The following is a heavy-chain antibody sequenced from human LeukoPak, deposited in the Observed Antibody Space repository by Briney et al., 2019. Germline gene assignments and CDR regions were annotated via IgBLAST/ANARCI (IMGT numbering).Heavy chain of an antibody. V-gene: IGHV1-2*04. CDR2: INPNSGGT. CDR3: AREEYDFWSGYPAYGMDV. Sequence: ASVTVSCTASGYTFTGYYMHWVRQAPGQGLEWMGWINPNSGGTNYAQKFQGWVTMTRDTSISTAYMELSRLRSDDTAVYYCAREEYDFWSGYPAYGMDVWGQGTTVTVSS. J-gene: IGHJ6*02. CDR1: GYTFTGYY. D-gene: IGHD3-3*01.